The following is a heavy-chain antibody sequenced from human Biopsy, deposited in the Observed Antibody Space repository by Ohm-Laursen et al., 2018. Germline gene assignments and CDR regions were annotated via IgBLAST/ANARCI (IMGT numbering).Heavy chain of an antibody. V-gene: IGHV4-34*01. J-gene: IGHJ5*02. CDR2: INHRGSA. Sequence: SQTLSLTCAVYGGSFSGYYWTWIRQPPGKGLEWIGEINHRGSASYNPSLKSRITVLVDTSKNQFSLNLTSVTAADTAVYYCARHPTGFWFDPWGQGTLVIVSS. CDR1: GGSFSGYY. CDR3: ARHPTGFWFDP.